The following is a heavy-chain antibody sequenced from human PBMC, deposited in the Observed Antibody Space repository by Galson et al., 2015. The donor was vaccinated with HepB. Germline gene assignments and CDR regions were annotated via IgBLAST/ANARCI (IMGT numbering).Heavy chain of an antibody. D-gene: IGHD6-19*01. Sequence: SLRLSCAASGFIFRNYGMHWVRQAPGKGLEWVAVIRYDGRDQKYADSVKGRFTISRDNSRNTLYLQMSNLRVEDTALYYCAKLDSSGSSWGQGTLVTVS. CDR2: IRYDGRDQ. CDR1: GFIFRNYG. V-gene: IGHV3-33*06. CDR3: AKLDSSGSS. J-gene: IGHJ4*02.